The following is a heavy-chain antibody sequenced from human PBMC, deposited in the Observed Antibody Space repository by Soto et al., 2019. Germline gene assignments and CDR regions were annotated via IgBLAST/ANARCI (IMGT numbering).Heavy chain of an antibody. CDR3: ARGRVGDYDFWSGRRYYYYGMDV. D-gene: IGHD3-3*01. V-gene: IGHV4-34*01. Sequence: PSETLSLTCAVYGWSFSGYYWSWIRQPPGKGLEWIGEINHSGSTNYNPSLKSRVTISVDTSKNQFSLKLSSVTAADTAVYYCARGRVGDYDFWSGRRYYYYGMDVWGQGTTVT. J-gene: IGHJ6*02. CDR2: INHSGST. CDR1: GWSFSGYY.